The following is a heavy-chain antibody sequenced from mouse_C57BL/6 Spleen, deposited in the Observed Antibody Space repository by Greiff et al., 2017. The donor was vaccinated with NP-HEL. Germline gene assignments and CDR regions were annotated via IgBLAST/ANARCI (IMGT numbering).Heavy chain of an antibody. J-gene: IGHJ4*01. Sequence: EVMLVESGGGLVKPGGSLKLSCAASGFTFSDYGMHWVRQAPEKGLEWVAYISSGSSTIYYADTVKGRFTISRDNAKNTLSLQMTSLRSEDTAMYYCARPGTTVVATGAMDYWGQGTSVTVSS. V-gene: IGHV5-17*01. CDR2: ISSGSSTI. CDR3: ARPGTTVVATGAMDY. D-gene: IGHD1-1*01. CDR1: GFTFSDYG.